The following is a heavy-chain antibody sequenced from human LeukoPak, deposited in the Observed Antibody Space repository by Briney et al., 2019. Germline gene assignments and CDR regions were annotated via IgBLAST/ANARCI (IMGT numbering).Heavy chain of an antibody. J-gene: IGHJ3*02. CDR3: AASGGSPDAFDI. CDR2: IYYSGST. V-gene: IGHV4-59*01. Sequence: SETLSLTCTVSGGSISSYYWSWIRQPPGKGLEWIEYIYYSGSTNYNPSLKSRVTISVDTSKNQFSLKLSSVTAADTAVYYCAASGGSPDAFDIWGQGTMVTVSS. D-gene: IGHD3-16*01. CDR1: GGSISSYY.